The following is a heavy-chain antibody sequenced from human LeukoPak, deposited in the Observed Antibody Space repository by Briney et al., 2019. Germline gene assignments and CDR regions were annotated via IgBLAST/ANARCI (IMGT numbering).Heavy chain of an antibody. J-gene: IGHJ4*02. CDR2: FDPEDGET. CDR3: ATLRLAYCGGDCYSDY. CDR1: GYTLTELS. Sequence: ASVKVSCKVSGYTLTELSMHWVRQAPGKGLEWMGGFDPEDGETIYAQKFQGRVTMTEDTSTDTAYMELSSLRSEDTAVYYCATLRLAYCGGDCYSDYWGQGTLVTVSS. D-gene: IGHD2-21*02. V-gene: IGHV1-24*01.